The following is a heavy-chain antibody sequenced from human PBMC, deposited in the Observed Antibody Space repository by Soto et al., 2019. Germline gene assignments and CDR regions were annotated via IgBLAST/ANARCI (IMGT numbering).Heavy chain of an antibody. CDR2: IIPVLGIA. Sequence: QVQLVQSGAEVKKPGSSVKVSCKASGGTFSSYTISWVRQAPGQGLEWMGRIIPVLGIANYAQKFQGRVTITADKSTSTAYMELSSLRSEDTDVYYCARDPSGGLAAAGIDYWGQGTLVTVSS. CDR3: ARDPSGGLAAAGIDY. CDR1: GGTFSSYT. J-gene: IGHJ4*02. V-gene: IGHV1-69*08. D-gene: IGHD6-13*01.